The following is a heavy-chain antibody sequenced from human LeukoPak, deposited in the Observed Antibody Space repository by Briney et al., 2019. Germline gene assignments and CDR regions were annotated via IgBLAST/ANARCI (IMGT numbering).Heavy chain of an antibody. Sequence: PSGTLSLTCAVSGGSISSGGYYWSWIRQPPGKGLEWIGSIYYSGSTYYNPSLKSRVTISVDTSKNQFSLKLSSVTAADTAVYYCARVYSSSRFGAFDIWGQGTMVTVSS. D-gene: IGHD6-13*01. V-gene: IGHV4-39*07. CDR2: IYYSGST. J-gene: IGHJ3*02. CDR1: GGSISSGGYY. CDR3: ARVYSSSRFGAFDI.